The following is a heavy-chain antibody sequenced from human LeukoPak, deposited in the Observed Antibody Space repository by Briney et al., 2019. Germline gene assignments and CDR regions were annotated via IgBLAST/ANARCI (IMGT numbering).Heavy chain of an antibody. Sequence: AGGSLRLSCAASGFTFSSYNMNWVRQAPGKGLEWVSSISSSSSYIYYADSVKGRFTISRDNSKNTLYLQMNRLRDEDTALFYCAKEVKDTGYYHLDNWGQGTLVTVSS. J-gene: IGHJ4*02. CDR2: ISSSSSYI. CDR3: AKEVKDTGYYHLDN. V-gene: IGHV3-21*04. CDR1: GFTFSSYN. D-gene: IGHD3-3*01.